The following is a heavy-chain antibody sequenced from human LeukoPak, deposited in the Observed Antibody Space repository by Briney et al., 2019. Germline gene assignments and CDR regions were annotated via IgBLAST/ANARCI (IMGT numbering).Heavy chain of an antibody. CDR3: AKPYYYDSSGYDY. V-gene: IGHV3-43D*03. Sequence: GGSLRLSCAASGFTFDDYAMHWVRQAPGKGLEWVSLISWDGGSTYYADSVKGRFTISRDNSKNSLYLQMNSLRAEDTALYYCAKPYYYDSSGYDYWGQGTLVTVSS. J-gene: IGHJ4*02. D-gene: IGHD3-22*01. CDR1: GFTFDDYA. CDR2: ISWDGGST.